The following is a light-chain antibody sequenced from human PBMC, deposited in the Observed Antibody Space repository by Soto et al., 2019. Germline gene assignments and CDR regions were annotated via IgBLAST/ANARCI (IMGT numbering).Light chain of an antibody. CDR2: WAS. Sequence: DIVMTQSPDSLAVSLGERATINFKSSQIVLYSSNNKNYLAGFQQKPEQPPKRLIYWASTRESGVPDRFSGSESGTEFTLTVSSLEAEDVAVYYCQHYYDVQYTVGQGTKLEIK. CDR3: QHYYDVQYT. CDR1: QIVLYSSNNKNY. V-gene: IGKV4-1*01. J-gene: IGKJ2*01.